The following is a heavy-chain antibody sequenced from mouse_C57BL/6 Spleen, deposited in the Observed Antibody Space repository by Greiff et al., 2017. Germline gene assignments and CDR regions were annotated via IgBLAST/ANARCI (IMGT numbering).Heavy chain of an antibody. J-gene: IGHJ1*03. CDR2: IYPGSGST. V-gene: IGHV1-55*01. Sequence: QVQLQQPGAALVKPGASVMMSCKASGYTFTSYWITWVKQRPGQGLEWIGDIYPGSGSTNYNEKFKSKATLTVDTSSSTAYMQLSSLTSEGSAVYYCARRPDWYFGGGGTGTTVTGAS. CDR1: GYTFTSYW. CDR3: ARRPDWYFGG.